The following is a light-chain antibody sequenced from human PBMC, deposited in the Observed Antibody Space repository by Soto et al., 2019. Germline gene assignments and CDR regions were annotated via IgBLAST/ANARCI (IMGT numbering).Light chain of an antibody. Sequence: IHMTPSPASLSELATDLVTIAWRASQDIGNDLGWYQQMPGKAPKLLIFAASTLQSGVSSRFSGSGSGTHFTLTIGNLQPEDAATYYCLHDHTYPWTFGQRTKVDIK. J-gene: IGKJ1*01. CDR1: QDIGND. V-gene: IGKV1-6*01. CDR2: AAS. CDR3: LHDHTYPWT.